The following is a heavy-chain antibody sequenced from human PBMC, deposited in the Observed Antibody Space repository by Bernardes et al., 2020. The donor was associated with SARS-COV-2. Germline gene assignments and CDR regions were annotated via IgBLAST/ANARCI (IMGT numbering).Heavy chain of an antibody. CDR3: ARIKVYYDSNGQPAYYFDY. V-gene: IGHV4-61*02. CDR1: GGSVSIGSDY. J-gene: IGHJ4*02. D-gene: IGHD3-22*01. Sequence: SETLSLTCTVSGGSVSIGSDYWNWVRQPAGKGLEWIGRIYTSGSTKYNPSLTSRVTISIDTSMNQFSLKLSSVTAADPAVYYGARIKVYYDSNGQPAYYFDYWGQGTLVTGSS. CDR2: IYTSGST.